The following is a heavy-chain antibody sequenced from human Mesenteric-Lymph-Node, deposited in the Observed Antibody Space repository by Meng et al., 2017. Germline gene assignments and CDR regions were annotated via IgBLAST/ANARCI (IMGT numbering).Heavy chain of an antibody. V-gene: IGHV1-18*01. J-gene: IGHJ4*02. CDR1: GYTFTDFG. CDR2: ISAYNGNR. D-gene: IGHD6-19*01. Sequence: QVQLVQSGPEVKKPGASLKVVCKASGYTFTDFGISWVRQAPGQGLEWMGWISAYNGNRDYAQKFQGRVTMTTDTSTSTTYLELRNLGSDDTAVFYCTRDLGGVPGSFFDFWGQGTLVTVSS. CDR3: TRDLGGVPGSFFDF.